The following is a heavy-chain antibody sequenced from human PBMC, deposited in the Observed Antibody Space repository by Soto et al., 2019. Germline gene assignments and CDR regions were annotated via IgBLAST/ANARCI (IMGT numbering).Heavy chain of an antibody. V-gene: IGHV1-8*01. CDR3: AREGILFSVGIVLYGMEG. CDR1: GYSFTRHD. CDR2: INPSSGNT. Sequence: QVQLVQSGAEVKKPGASVKVSCKASGYSFTRHDINWVRQAPGQGLEWMGWINPSSGNTGYAQRFLGRLTMTTGTSTSTAYMELSGMKSEDTAIYDGAREGILFSVGIVLYGMEGWGQGTTVNVPS. J-gene: IGHJ6*02. D-gene: IGHD2-15*01.